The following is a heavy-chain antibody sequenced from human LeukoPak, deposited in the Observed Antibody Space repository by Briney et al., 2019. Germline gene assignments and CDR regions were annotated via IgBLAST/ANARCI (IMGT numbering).Heavy chain of an antibody. CDR3: AKAIAVAGIRGLGTFDP. V-gene: IGHV3-23*01. J-gene: IGHJ5*02. D-gene: IGHD6-19*01. Sequence: GGSLRLSCAASGFTFSSYDMSWARQVPGKGLEWVSSISSSGAGIYYADSVKGRFTISRDNSKNTLYLQMNSLRAEDTAVYYCAKAIAVAGIRGLGTFDPWGQGTLVTVSS. CDR2: ISSSGAGI. CDR1: GFTFSSYD.